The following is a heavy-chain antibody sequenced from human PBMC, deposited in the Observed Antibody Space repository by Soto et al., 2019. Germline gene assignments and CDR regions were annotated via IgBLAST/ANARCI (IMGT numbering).Heavy chain of an antibody. Sequence: GGSLRLCGAASGFTFSDYYMSWIRQAPGKGREWVSYISSSGSTIYYADSVKGRFTISRDNAKNSLYLQMNSLRAEDTAVYYCARSPKTTHYFDYWGQGTLVTVSS. V-gene: IGHV3-11*01. J-gene: IGHJ4*02. CDR2: ISSSGSTI. CDR1: GFTFSDYY. D-gene: IGHD2-15*01. CDR3: ARSPKTTHYFDY.